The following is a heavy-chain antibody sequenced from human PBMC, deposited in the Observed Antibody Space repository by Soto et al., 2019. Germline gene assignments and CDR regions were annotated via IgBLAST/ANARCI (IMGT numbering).Heavy chain of an antibody. V-gene: IGHV5-51*01. CDR3: ARSRDGYNSLFDY. Sequence: EVQLVQSGAEVKKPGESLKISCKVSGYTFTSCWIGWMRQMPGKGLESMGIIDPGDSDTRYSPSFQGQVTISVDKSISTAYLQWTSLKASDTAMYYCARSRDGYNSLFDYWGQGTLVTVSS. J-gene: IGHJ4*02. CDR2: IDPGDSDT. D-gene: IGHD5-12*01. CDR1: GYTFTSCW.